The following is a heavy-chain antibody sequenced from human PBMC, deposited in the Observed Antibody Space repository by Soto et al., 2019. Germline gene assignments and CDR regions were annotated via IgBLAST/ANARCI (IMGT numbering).Heavy chain of an antibody. J-gene: IGHJ4*02. CDR1: GSTFTDFY. Sequence: GASVTVSWKTSGSTFTDFYINWVRQAPGQGLEWVGWINTNTGGTKPSQRFQGRVTLTRDTSITTAYMELTRLTSEDTAVYFCATQTGTVPNFADHWGQGTLVTVSS. D-gene: IGHD1-1*01. CDR2: INTNTGGT. CDR3: ATQTGTVPNFADH. V-gene: IGHV1-2*02.